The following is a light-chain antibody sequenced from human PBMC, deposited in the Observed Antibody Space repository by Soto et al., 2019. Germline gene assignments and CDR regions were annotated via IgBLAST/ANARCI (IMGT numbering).Light chain of an antibody. J-gene: IGLJ1*01. CDR1: NSDIGAGYD. V-gene: IGLV1-40*01. Sequence: QSVLTQPPSVSRAPGQRVTISCTGSNSDIGAGYDVHWYQQLPGTAPKLVIYANNNRPSGVPDRFSASKSGTSASLAITGLQADDEADYYCQSYDSSLRGVFGTGTKLTVL. CDR2: ANN. CDR3: QSYDSSLRGV.